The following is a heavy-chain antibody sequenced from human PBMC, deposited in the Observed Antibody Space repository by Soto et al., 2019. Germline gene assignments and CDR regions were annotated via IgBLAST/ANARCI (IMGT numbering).Heavy chain of an antibody. Sequence: QVHLQQWGAGLLKPSETLSLTCAVYGGSFSDTYWNWFRQPPGKGLEWIGEINYNTNTIYNPSLTSRVTISVDTSKNHYFLKLTFVTAADTAVYYCARGVRLFRCSFDPWGQGTLVTVSS. J-gene: IGHJ5*02. D-gene: IGHD2-15*01. CDR2: INYNTNT. CDR1: GGSFSDTY. CDR3: ARGVRLFRCSFDP. V-gene: IGHV4-34*01.